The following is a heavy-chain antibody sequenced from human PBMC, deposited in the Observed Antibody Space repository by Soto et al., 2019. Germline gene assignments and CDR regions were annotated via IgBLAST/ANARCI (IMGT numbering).Heavy chain of an antibody. J-gene: IGHJ2*01. Sequence: QVQLQQWGAGPLRPLETLSLTCGVSGGSFSGYYWAWIRQSPGKGLEWIGEINDRGSINYNPSLKSRVSISVYTSKNHYSLNLMSVTAADTAVNYCARDSHDILTGPPWVWYFDLWGRGTLVTVSS. D-gene: IGHD3-9*01. CDR3: ARDSHDILTGPPWVWYFDL. CDR1: GGSFSGYY. V-gene: IGHV4-34*01. CDR2: INDRGSI.